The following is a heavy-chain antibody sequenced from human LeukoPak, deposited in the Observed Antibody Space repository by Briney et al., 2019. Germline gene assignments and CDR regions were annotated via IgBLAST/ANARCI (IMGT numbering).Heavy chain of an antibody. D-gene: IGHD5-18*01. J-gene: IGHJ4*02. CDR1: GYTFTGYY. Sequence: ASVKVSCKASGYTFTGYYMHWVRQAPGQGLEWMGWINPNSGGTNYAQKFQGRVTMTTDTSTSTAYMELRSLRSDDTAVYYCARGAAMVPIPFDYWGQGTLVTVSS. CDR3: ARGAAMVPIPFDY. V-gene: IGHV1-2*02. CDR2: INPNSGGT.